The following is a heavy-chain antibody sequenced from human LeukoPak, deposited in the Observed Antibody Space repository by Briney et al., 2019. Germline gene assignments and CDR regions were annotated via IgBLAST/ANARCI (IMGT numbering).Heavy chain of an antibody. CDR1: GFTFSSYW. V-gene: IGHV3-7*01. CDR2: IKQDGSEK. J-gene: IGHJ4*02. D-gene: IGHD1-26*01. Sequence: QPGGSLSLSCASSGFTFSSYWMSWVRQAPGKGLEWVANIKQDGSEKYYVDSVKGRFTISRDNAKNSLYLQMNSLRAEDTAVYYCARVNSGSYPFDYWGQGTLVTVSS. CDR3: ARVNSGSYPFDY.